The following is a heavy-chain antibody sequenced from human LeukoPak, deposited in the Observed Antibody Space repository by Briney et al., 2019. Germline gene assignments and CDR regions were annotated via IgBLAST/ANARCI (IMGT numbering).Heavy chain of an antibody. J-gene: IGHJ5*02. V-gene: IGHV4-31*03. CDR2: IYYSGST. Sequence: PSQTLSLTCTVSGCSISSGGYYWRWLRQHPGKGLEWIGYIYYSGSTYYNPSLKSRVSISVDTSKTQFSLKLSSVTAADTAVYYCARDKAYYYDSSGYYVEWFDPWGQGTLVTVSS. CDR1: GCSISSGGYY. CDR3: ARDKAYYYDSSGYYVEWFDP. D-gene: IGHD3-22*01.